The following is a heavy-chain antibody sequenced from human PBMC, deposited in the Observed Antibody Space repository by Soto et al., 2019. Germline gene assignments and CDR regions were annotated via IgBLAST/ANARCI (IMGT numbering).Heavy chain of an antibody. Sequence: SGPTLVNPTQTLTLTCTFSGFSLSTSGMCVSWIRQPPGKALEWLALIDWDDDKYYSTSLKTRLTISKDTSKNQVVLTMTNMDPVDTATYYCARIPYGGSYYGGFYYYGMDVWCQGTTVTVSS. J-gene: IGHJ6*02. CDR2: IDWDDDK. D-gene: IGHD1-26*01. CDR1: GFSLSTSGMC. V-gene: IGHV2-70*01. CDR3: ARIPYGGSYYGGFYYYGMDV.